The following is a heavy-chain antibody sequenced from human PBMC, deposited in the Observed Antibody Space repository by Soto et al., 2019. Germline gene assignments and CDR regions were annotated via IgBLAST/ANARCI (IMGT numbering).Heavy chain of an antibody. J-gene: IGHJ4*02. V-gene: IGHV3-30*02. Sequence: GGSLRLSCAASGFTFSSYGMHWVRQAPGKGLEWVAVIWYDGSNKYYADSVKGRFTISRDNSKNTLYLQMNSLRAEDTAVYYCAKDQTPYSSGWYDGVFDYWGQGTLVTVSS. CDR2: IWYDGSNK. CDR1: GFTFSSYG. D-gene: IGHD6-19*01. CDR3: AKDQTPYSSGWYDGVFDY.